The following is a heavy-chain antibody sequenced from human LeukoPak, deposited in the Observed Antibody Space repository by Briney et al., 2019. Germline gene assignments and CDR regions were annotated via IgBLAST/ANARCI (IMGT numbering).Heavy chain of an antibody. CDR3: ARMAQGRYFDWSNWFDP. J-gene: IGHJ5*02. Sequence: ASVKVSCKASGYTFTSYGISWVRQAPGQGLEWMGWISAYNGNTNYAQKLQGRVTTTTDTSTSTAYMELRSLRSDDTAVYYCARMAQGRYFDWSNWFDPWGQGTLVTVSS. D-gene: IGHD3-9*01. V-gene: IGHV1-18*04. CDR2: ISAYNGNT. CDR1: GYTFTSYG.